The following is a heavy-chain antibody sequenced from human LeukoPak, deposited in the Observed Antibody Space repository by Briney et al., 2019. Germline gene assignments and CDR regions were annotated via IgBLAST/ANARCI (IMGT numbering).Heavy chain of an antibody. CDR1: GFTFSNAW. CDR3: TTSYSSSDFDP. Sequence: GPLRLSCAASGFTFSNAWMSWVRQAPGKGLEWVGRIKSKTDGGTTDYAAPVKGRFTISRDDSKNTLYLQMNGLKTEDTAVYYCTTSYSSSDFDPWGQGTLVTVSS. V-gene: IGHV3-15*01. J-gene: IGHJ5*02. D-gene: IGHD6-13*01. CDR2: IKSKTDGGTT.